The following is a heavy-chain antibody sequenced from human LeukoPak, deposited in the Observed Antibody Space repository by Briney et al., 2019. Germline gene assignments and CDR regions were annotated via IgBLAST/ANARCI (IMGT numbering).Heavy chain of an antibody. D-gene: IGHD2-2*01. CDR3: ARWYCISDTCYHMDV. CDR1: GGSLSTYY. V-gene: IGHV4-59*01. Sequence: SETLSLTCTVSGGSLSTYYWSWIRQPPGEGLEWIGYIYYSGSTSYNPSLKSRVTMSVDTSKNQLSLKVSSVIAADAAVYYCARWYCISDTCYHMDVWGKGTTVTVSS. J-gene: IGHJ6*03. CDR2: IYYSGST.